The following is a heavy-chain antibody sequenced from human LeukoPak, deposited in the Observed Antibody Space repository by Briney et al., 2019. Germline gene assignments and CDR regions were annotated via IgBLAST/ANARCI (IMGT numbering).Heavy chain of an antibody. J-gene: IGHJ4*02. D-gene: IGHD6-19*01. CDR3: ARVGYSSGWYIN. CDR1: GFTVSTNY. CDR2: IYSGGNT. Sequence: GGSLRLSCAASGFTVSTNYMSWVRQAPGKGLEWVSVIYSGGNTYYADSVKGRFTISRDNSKNTLYLQMNSLRAEDTAVYYCARVGYSSGWYINWGQGTLVTVSS. V-gene: IGHV3-66*01.